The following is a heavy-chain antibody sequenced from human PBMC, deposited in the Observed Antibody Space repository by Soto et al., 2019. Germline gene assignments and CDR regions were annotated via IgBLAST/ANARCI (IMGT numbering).Heavy chain of an antibody. J-gene: IGHJ6*02. D-gene: IGHD3-10*01. V-gene: IGHV3-23*01. Sequence: PGGSLRLSCAASGFTFSSYAMSWVRQAPGKGLEWVSAISGSGGSTYYADSVKGRFTISRDNSKNTLYLQMNSLRAEDTAVYYCARDRATVVHYYYYYGMDVWGQGTTVTVSS. CDR1: GFTFSSYA. CDR3: ARDRATVVHYYYYYGMDV. CDR2: ISGSGGST.